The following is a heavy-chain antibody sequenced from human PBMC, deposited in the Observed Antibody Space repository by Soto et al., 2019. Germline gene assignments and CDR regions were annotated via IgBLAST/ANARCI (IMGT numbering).Heavy chain of an antibody. CDR3: ARESRVYCSSTSCHHAYYYYGMDV. CDR2: IWYDGSNK. CDR1: GFTFSSYG. Sequence: PGGSLRLSCAASGFTFSSYGMHWVRQAPGKGLEWVAVIWYDGSNKYYADSVKGRFTISRDNSKNTLYLQMNSLRAEDTAVYYCARESRVYCSSTSCHHAYYYYGMDVWGQGTTVTVSS. V-gene: IGHV3-33*01. J-gene: IGHJ6*02. D-gene: IGHD2-2*01.